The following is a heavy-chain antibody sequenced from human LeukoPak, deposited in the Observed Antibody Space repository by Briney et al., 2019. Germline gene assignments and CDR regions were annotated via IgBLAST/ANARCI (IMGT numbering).Heavy chain of an antibody. J-gene: IGHJ6*03. D-gene: IGHD2-15*01. CDR1: GFTFSSNA. Sequence: PGGSLRLSCAASGFTFSSNAMTWVRQAPGKGLEWVAFVRYDGSKEYYADSVKGRFTISRDNSKNTLYLQMNSLRAEDTAVYYCARVALDCSGGSCYSGYYYYMDVWGKGTTVTVSS. CDR2: VRYDGSKE. V-gene: IGHV3-30*02. CDR3: ARVALDCSGGSCYSGYYYYMDV.